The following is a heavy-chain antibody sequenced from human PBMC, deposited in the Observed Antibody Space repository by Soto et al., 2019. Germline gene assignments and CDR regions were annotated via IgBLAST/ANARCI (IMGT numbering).Heavy chain of an antibody. D-gene: IGHD3-16*01. V-gene: IGHV4-31*03. CDR1: GDSISGGGYY. Sequence: QVQLLESGPGLVKPSQTLSLTCTVSGDSISGGGYYWSWIRQHPGQGLEWIGHIYYTGSSYYNPYLQGRVAISLDTSKNQFSLRLSSVTAADTAVYYCARDAVRCGPGGYFDYWGQGTLVTVSS. CDR3: ARDAVRCGPGGYFDY. J-gene: IGHJ4*02. CDR2: IYYTGSS.